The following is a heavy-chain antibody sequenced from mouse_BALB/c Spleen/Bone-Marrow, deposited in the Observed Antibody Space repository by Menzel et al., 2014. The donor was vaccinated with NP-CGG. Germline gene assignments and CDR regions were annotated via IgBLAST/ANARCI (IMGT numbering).Heavy chain of an antibody. Sequence: QVQLQQSGPELVKPGASVKMSCKASGYTFTDYIINWEKQRTGQGLEWIGEIYPGSGSIYYNEKFKGKATLTADKSSNTAYMQFSSLTSEDSAVYFCARSPNWDPYYAMDYWGQGTSVTVSS. CDR2: IYPGSGSI. D-gene: IGHD4-1*01. CDR3: ARSPNWDPYYAMDY. CDR1: GYTFTDYI. J-gene: IGHJ4*01. V-gene: IGHV1-77*01.